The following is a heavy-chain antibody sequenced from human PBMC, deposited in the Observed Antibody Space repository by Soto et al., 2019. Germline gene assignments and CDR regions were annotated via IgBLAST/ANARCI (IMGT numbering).Heavy chain of an antibody. Sequence: PGESLKISCKGFGYRFTSYWIGWVRQMPGKGLEWMGIFFPGDSDTRYSPSFQGQVTISADKSISTAYLQWFSLKASDTAMYYCAISSVAAAGFDYWGPGTPVTVSS. J-gene: IGHJ4*02. CDR1: GYRFTSYW. V-gene: IGHV5-51*01. CDR3: AISSVAAAGFDY. CDR2: FFPGDSDT. D-gene: IGHD6-13*01.